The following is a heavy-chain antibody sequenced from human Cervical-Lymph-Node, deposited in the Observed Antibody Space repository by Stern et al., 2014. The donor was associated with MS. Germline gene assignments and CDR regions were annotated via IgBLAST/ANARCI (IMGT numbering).Heavy chain of an antibody. Sequence: QLVQSGAEVKKPGSSMKVSCKASGGTFSSDAIGWVRQAPGQGLEWMGGIIPIFETANYAQKFQGRVTITADQSTKTAYLELSSLTSGDTAMYICASGTRSSWYFDFWGQGTLVTVST. D-gene: IGHD6-13*01. CDR2: IIPIFETA. J-gene: IGHJ4*02. CDR3: ASGTRSSWYFDF. V-gene: IGHV1-69*01. CDR1: GGTFSSDA.